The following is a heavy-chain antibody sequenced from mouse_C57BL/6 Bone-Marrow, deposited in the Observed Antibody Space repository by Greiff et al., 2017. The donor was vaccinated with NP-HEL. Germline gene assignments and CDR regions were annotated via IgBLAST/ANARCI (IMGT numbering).Heavy chain of an antibody. V-gene: IGHV1-82*01. D-gene: IGHD2-4*01. CDR1: GYAFSSSW. Sequence: QVQLQQSGPELVKPGASVKISCKASGYAFSSSWMNWVKQRPGKGLEWIGRIYPGDGATNYNGKFKGKATLTADKSSSTAYMQLSSLTSEDSAVYFCARPIYYDYGFAYWGQGTLVTVSA. J-gene: IGHJ3*01. CDR3: ARPIYYDYGFAY. CDR2: IYPGDGAT.